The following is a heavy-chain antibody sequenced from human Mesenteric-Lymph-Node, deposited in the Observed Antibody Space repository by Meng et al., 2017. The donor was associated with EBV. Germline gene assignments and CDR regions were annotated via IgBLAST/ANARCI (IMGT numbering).Heavy chain of an antibody. CDR1: VGSIGGGGSY. V-gene: IGHV4-39*07. CDR2: IYHSGST. J-gene: IGHJ4*02. D-gene: IGHD2-21*02. CDR3: ARVGAYCGGDCYHPR. Sequence: LQLSGPGQGRVMPSTPSSHTSTVSVGSIGGGGSYWGWIRQTPGKGLEWIGEIYHSGSTNYNPSLKSRVTISVDESKNQFSLRLSSVTAADTAVYYCARVGAYCGGDCYHPRWGQGTLVTVSS.